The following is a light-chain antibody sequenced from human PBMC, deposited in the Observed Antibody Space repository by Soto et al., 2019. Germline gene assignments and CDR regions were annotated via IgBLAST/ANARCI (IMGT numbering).Light chain of an antibody. CDR2: GSF. J-gene: IGKJ1*01. CDR1: QSVSSY. Sequence: EIVLKQSPATLSLYTGERATLSCRASQSVSSYLAWYQQKPGQAPRLLIVGSFARATGIPARFSGSGSGSEFTLTISGLQSEDSAVYYCQQYNSWLWTFGQGTMVAI. V-gene: IGKV3-15*01. CDR3: QQYNSWLWT.